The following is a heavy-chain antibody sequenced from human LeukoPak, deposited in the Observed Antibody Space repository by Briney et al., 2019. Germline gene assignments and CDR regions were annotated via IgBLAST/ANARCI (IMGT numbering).Heavy chain of an antibody. V-gene: IGHV3-23*01. CDR1: GFTFSTYA. CDR3: AKGTAVADIYFDY. D-gene: IGHD6-19*01. CDR2: ITGTGGNI. J-gene: IGHJ4*02. Sequence: GGSLRLSCAASGFTFSTYAMSWVRQAPRKGLEWVSSITGTGGNIYSADSVRGRFSISRDNSKNMLYLQMNSLRAEDTAVYYCAKGTAVADIYFDYWGQGTLVTVSS.